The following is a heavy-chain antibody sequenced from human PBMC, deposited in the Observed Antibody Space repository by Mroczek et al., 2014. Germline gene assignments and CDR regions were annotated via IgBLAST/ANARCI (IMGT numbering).Heavy chain of an antibody. CDR3: ARATAAYSSSWFSGVDY. Sequence: VQLVGVWGRRGPAWEVPETLLCSLWIHFSSYAMHWVRQAPGKGLEWVAVISYDGSNKYYADSVKGRFTISRDNSKNTLYLQMNSLRAEDTAVYYCARATAAYSSSWFSGVDYWGQGTLVTVSS. CDR2: ISYDGSNK. D-gene: IGHD6-13*01. CDR1: IHFSSYA. J-gene: IGHJ4*02. V-gene: IGHV3-30-3*01.